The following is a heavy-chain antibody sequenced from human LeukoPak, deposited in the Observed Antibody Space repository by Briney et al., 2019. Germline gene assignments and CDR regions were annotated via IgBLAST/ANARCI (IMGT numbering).Heavy chain of an antibody. CDR1: GYTFTGYY. J-gene: IGHJ4*02. Sequence: ASVKVSCKASGYTFTGYYMHWVRQAPGQGLEWMGRINPNSGGTNYAQKFQGRVTMTRDTSIGTAYMELSRLRSDDTAVYYCARSGRYCSGGSCYSSKDYWGQGTLVTVSS. CDR3: ARSGRYCSGGSCYSSKDY. V-gene: IGHV1-2*06. D-gene: IGHD2-15*01. CDR2: INPNSGGT.